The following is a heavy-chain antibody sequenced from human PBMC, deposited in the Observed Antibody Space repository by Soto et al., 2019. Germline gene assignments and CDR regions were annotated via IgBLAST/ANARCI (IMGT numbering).Heavy chain of an antibody. CDR3: TTQGFGGLHGLVDV. Sequence: SETLSLTSSFPGGSISSYYWSWIRQPPGKGLELMGYIYYSASTNYKPSLNYNPSLKSRVTISLDTSQNQFSLKLSSMTAADTAVYYCTTQGFGGLHGLVDVWGQGTTVT. V-gene: IGHV4-59*01. D-gene: IGHD3-10*01. J-gene: IGHJ6*02. CDR2: IYYSASTNYKPSL. CDR1: GGSISSYY.